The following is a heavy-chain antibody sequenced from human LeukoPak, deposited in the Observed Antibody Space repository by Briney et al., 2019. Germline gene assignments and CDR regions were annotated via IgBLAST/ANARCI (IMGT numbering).Heavy chain of an antibody. J-gene: IGHJ4*02. D-gene: IGHD3-22*01. Sequence: GGSLRLSCAASGFTFSDYYISWIRQAPGKGLEWVSYISSSGSTIYYADSVKGRFTISRDNAKNSLYLQMNSLRAEDTAVYYCAREFGYDSSGYYYGYWGQGTLVTVSS. CDR2: ISSSGSTI. CDR1: GFTFSDYY. CDR3: AREFGYDSSGYYYGY. V-gene: IGHV3-11*01.